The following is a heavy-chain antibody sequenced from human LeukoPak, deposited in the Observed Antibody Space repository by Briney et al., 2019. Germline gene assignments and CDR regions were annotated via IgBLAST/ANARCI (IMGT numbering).Heavy chain of an antibody. Sequence: SETLSLTCTVSGDSISSSSYYWGWIRQPPGKGLEWIGRIYYSGSTYYNPSLKSRVTISVDTSKNQFSLKLSSVTAADTAVYYCARHEEMATIMAYFDYWGQGTLVTVSS. J-gene: IGHJ4*02. CDR1: GDSISSSSYY. CDR3: ARHEEMATIMAYFDY. V-gene: IGHV4-39*01. CDR2: IYYSGST. D-gene: IGHD5-24*01.